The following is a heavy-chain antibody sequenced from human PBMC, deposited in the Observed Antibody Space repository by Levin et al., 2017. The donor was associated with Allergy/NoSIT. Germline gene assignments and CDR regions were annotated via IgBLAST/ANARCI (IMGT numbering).Heavy chain of an antibody. J-gene: IGHJ5*02. CDR2: IYYSGST. CDR1: GGSISSGDYY. Sequence: SETLSLTCTVSGGSISSGDYYWSWIRQPPGKGLEWIGYIYYSGSTYYNPSLKSRVTISVDTSKNQFSLKLSSVTAADTAVYYCASVGVSRESVAPNWFDPWGQGTLVTVSS. V-gene: IGHV4-30-4*01. D-gene: IGHD1-26*01. CDR3: ASVGVSRESVAPNWFDP.